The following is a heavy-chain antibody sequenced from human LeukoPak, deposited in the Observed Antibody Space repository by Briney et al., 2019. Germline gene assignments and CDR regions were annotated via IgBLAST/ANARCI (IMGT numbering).Heavy chain of an antibody. CDR1: GYTFTGDY. D-gene: IGHD6-13*01. CDR3: ARVRHSSSWYFGY. V-gene: IGHV1-2*02. Sequence: ASVKVSCKASGYTFTGDYIHWVRQAPGQGLEWMGWINPNSGGTNYAQKFQGRVTMTRDTSISTAYMELSRLRSDDTAVYYCARVRHSSSWYFGYWGQGTLVTVSS. J-gene: IGHJ4*02. CDR2: INPNSGGT.